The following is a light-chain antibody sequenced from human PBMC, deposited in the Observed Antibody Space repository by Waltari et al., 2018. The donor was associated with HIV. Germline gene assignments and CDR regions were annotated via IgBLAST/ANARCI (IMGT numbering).Light chain of an antibody. CDR3: AAWDDSLGGHMV. J-gene: IGLJ2*01. CDR1: GSNIGSFL. Sequence: QSVLTQPPSASGSPGQSVTIPCSRSGSNIGSFLVHCYKPVPGTAPKLLIYSNSYRPSGIPDRFTGSKSGTSASLAITGLQSEDEADYYCAAWDDSLGGHMVFGGGTKVTVL. V-gene: IGLV1-44*01. CDR2: SNS.